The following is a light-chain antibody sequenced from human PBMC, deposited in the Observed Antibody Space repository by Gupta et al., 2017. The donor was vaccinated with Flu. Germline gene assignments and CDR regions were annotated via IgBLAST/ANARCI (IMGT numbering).Light chain of an antibody. V-gene: IGKV1-6*01. J-gene: IGKJ1*01. CDR3: RQEDDYPGT. CDR1: RLIRSD. CDR2: ARC. Sequence: PCCVWAAGGERGSSRCRERRLIRSDVAWKQKKPGEAPKLRIYARCRGKSGVPSRFSGSGGDTDFTLTIRERQPEDFASYYCRQEDDYPGTFGEGTKVDVK.